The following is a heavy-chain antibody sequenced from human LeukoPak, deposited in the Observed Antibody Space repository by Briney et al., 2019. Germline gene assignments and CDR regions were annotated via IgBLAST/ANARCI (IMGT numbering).Heavy chain of an antibody. V-gene: IGHV3-23*01. J-gene: IGHJ3*02. Sequence: PGGSLRLSCAASGFTFSSYAMSWVRQAPGKGLEWVSAISGSGGSTYYADSVKGRFTISRDNSKNTLYLQMNSLRAEDTAVYYCAKGDYDILTGPDAFDIWGQGTMVTVSS. CDR1: GFTFSSYA. CDR2: ISGSGGST. D-gene: IGHD3-9*01. CDR3: AKGDYDILTGPDAFDI.